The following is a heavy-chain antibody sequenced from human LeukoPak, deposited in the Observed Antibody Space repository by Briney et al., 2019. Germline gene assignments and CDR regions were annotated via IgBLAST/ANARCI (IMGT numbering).Heavy chain of an antibody. Sequence: GGSLRLSCAASGFSVSSDYMSWVRQAPGKGLEWVSSIYSAGSTFYADSVKDRFTISRGNSENTLHLQMTSLRAEDAAVYYCARDLVVAGTYGFGNWGQGTLVTVSS. V-gene: IGHV3-66*01. CDR2: IYSAGST. D-gene: IGHD6-19*01. CDR1: GFSVSSDY. J-gene: IGHJ4*02. CDR3: ARDLVVAGTYGFGN.